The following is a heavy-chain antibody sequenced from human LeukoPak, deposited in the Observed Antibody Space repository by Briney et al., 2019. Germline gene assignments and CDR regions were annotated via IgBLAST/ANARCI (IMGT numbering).Heavy chain of an antibody. CDR1: EFTFGSHA. D-gene: IGHD5-18*01. J-gene: IGHJ4*02. V-gene: IGHV3-23*01. CDR3: EKTTVGYSSGQKPAWPVDY. CDR2: IFGSGGSP. Sequence: PGGSLRLSCEASEFTFGSHAMYWVRQAPGKGLEWVAGIFGSGGSPHYADSVKGRFTISRDNSRNTVYLQINSLRAEDTAVYYCEKTTVGYSSGQKPAWPVDYWGQGTLVTVSS.